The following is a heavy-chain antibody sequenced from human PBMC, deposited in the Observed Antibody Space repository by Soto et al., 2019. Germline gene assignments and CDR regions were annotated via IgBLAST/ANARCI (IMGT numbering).Heavy chain of an antibody. CDR1: GFSLTSSGVG. CDR3: AYRNGYMRAFGY. V-gene: IGHV2-5*02. Sequence: QITLKESGPTLVEPTETLTLTCNFSGFSLTSSGVGVGWIRQPPGKTLEWLALIYWDDDKRISPSLTTRLTITKDASKSHVVLTMTKVVPADTATYYCAYRNGYMRAFGYWGPGILVSVSS. CDR2: IYWDDDK. J-gene: IGHJ4*02. D-gene: IGHD5-12*01.